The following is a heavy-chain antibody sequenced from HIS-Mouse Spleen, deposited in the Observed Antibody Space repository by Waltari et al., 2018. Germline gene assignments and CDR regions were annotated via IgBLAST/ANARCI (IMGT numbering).Heavy chain of an antibody. V-gene: IGHV4-39*07. CDR2: INYSGGT. D-gene: IGHD6-13*01. CDR3: AREIPYSSSWYDWYFDL. J-gene: IGHJ2*01. CDR1: GGSISSSSYY. Sequence: QLQLQESGPGLVKPSETLSLTCTVSGGSISSSSYYWGWIRQPPGKGLEWIGSINYSGGTYNTPSLKSRVTISVDTSKNQFSLKLSSVTAADTAVYYCAREIPYSSSWYDWYFDLWGRGTLVTVSS.